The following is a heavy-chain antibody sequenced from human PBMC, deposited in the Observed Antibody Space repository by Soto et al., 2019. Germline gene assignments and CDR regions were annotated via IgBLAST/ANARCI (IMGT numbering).Heavy chain of an antibody. CDR2: IHGDGGKI. Sequence: EVQLVESGGGLVQPGGSLRLSCAASGFMFSAYWMSWVRQAPGKGLEWVANIHGDGGKIYYVDSVKGRFTISRDNAKRSLYLQMNSLSAEDTAVYYCARDFYGGYTYGPGDYWGQGALVAVSS. CDR1: GFMFSAYW. V-gene: IGHV3-7*01. D-gene: IGHD5-18*01. J-gene: IGHJ4*02. CDR3: ARDFYGGYTYGPGDY.